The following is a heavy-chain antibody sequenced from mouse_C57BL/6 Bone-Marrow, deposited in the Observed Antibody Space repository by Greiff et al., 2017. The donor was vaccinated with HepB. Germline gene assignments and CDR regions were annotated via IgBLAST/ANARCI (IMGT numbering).Heavy chain of an antibody. CDR3: ARDDYSGSSDY. J-gene: IGHJ2*01. V-gene: IGHV1-55*01. D-gene: IGHD1-1*01. CDR2: IYPGSGNT. Sequence: VQLQQPGAELVKPGASVKMSCKASGYTFTSYWITWVKQRPGQGLEWIGDIYPGSGNTYYNEKFKGKATLTADKSSSTAYMELRTLTSEDSAVYFCARDDYSGSSDYWGQGTTLTVSS. CDR1: GYTFTSYW.